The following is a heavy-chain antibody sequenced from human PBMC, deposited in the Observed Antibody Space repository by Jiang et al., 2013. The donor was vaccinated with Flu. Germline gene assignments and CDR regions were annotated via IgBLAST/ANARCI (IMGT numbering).Heavy chain of an antibody. CDR2: IDWDDDK. Sequence: TSGMCVSWIRQPPGKALEWLALIDWDDDKYYSTSLKTRLTISKDTSKNQVVLTMTNMDPVDTATYYCARSRAFKGSHDAFDIWGQGTMVTVSS. J-gene: IGHJ3*02. CDR1: TSGMC. D-gene: IGHD1-26*01. CDR3: ARSRAFKGSHDAFDI. V-gene: IGHV2-70*01.